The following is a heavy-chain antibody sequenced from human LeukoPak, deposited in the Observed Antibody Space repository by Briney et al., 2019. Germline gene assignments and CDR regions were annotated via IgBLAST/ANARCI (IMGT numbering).Heavy chain of an antibody. CDR2: ISGSGGNT. Sequence: GGSLRLSCAASGFTFSSYAMSWIRQAPGKGLEWVSVISGSGGNTYHADSVKGRFTISRDNSKNTLCLQMNSLRAEDTAVYYCAPGGLWGTRLFDYWGQGTLVTVSS. V-gene: IGHV3-23*01. CDR1: GFTFSSYA. CDR3: APGGLWGTRLFDY. D-gene: IGHD4/OR15-4a*01. J-gene: IGHJ4*02.